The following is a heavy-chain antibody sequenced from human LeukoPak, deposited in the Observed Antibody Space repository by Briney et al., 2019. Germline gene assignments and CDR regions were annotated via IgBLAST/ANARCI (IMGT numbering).Heavy chain of an antibody. CDR1: GYTFTGYY. CDR3: ARNSHGYSSGWLQFNFDY. D-gene: IGHD6-19*01. CDR2: INPNSGGT. V-gene: IGHV1-2*02. Sequence: GGSLRLSCAASGYTFTGYYMHWVRQAPGQGLEWMGWINPNSGGTNYAQKFQGRVTMTRDTSISTAYMELSRLRSDDTAVYYCARNSHGYSSGWLQFNFDYWGQGTLVTVSS. J-gene: IGHJ4*02.